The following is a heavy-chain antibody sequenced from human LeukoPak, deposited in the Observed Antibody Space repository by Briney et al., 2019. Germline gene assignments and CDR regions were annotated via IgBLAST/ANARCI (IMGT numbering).Heavy chain of an antibody. V-gene: IGHV3-48*02. J-gene: IGHJ4*02. CDR2: ISTTSSPI. Sequence: GGSLRLSCAASGFTFSSYALNWVRPAPGKGMEWVSYISTTSSPIYYADSVKGRFTISRDNAKNSLYLQMNSLRDEDTAVYYCARDHDYAFDYWGQGTLVTVSS. D-gene: IGHD4-17*01. CDR3: ARDHDYAFDY. CDR1: GFTFSSYA.